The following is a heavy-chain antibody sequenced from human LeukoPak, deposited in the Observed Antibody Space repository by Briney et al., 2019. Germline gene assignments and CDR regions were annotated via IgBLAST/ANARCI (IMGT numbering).Heavy chain of an antibody. CDR3: ARESNVLLWFGELSYFDY. CDR1: GGSISSGSYY. D-gene: IGHD3-10*01. CDR2: IYTSGST. J-gene: IGHJ4*02. V-gene: IGHV4-61*02. Sequence: SETLSLTCTVSGGSISSGSYYWSWIRQPAGKGLEWIGRIYTSGSTNYNPSLQSRVTISVDTSKNQFSLKLSSVTAADTAVYYCARESNVLLWFGELSYFDYWGQGTLVTVSS.